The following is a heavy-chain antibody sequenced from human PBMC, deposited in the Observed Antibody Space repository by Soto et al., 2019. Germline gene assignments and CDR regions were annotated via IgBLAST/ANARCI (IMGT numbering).Heavy chain of an antibody. D-gene: IGHD1-26*01. CDR1: GFTVSSNY. CDR2: ISYDGSNN. CDR3: ARDFGSLGATIDY. J-gene: IGHJ4*02. Sequence: GGSLRLSCAASGFTVSSNYMSWVRQAPGKGLEWVAVISYDGSNNYYADSVKGRFTISRDNSKNTLYLQMNSLRAEDTAVYYCARDFGSLGATIDYWGQGTLVTVSS. V-gene: IGHV3-30-3*01.